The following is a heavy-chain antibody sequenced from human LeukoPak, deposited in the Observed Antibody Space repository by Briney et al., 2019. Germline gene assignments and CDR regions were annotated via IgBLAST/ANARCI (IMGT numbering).Heavy chain of an antibody. Sequence: PGGSLRLSCAASGFTFSSYSMNWVRQAPGKGLEWVSYISSSSSTIYYADSVKGRFTISRDNAKNSLYLQMNSLRAEDTAVYYCARVEITVLRGVMGYYYYYYMDVWGKGTTVTVSS. J-gene: IGHJ6*03. CDR2: ISSSSSTI. CDR1: GFTFSSYS. CDR3: ARVEITVLRGVMGYYYYYYMDV. D-gene: IGHD3-10*01. V-gene: IGHV3-48*01.